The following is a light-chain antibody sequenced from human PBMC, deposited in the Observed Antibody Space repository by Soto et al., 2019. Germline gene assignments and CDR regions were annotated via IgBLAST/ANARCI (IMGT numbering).Light chain of an antibody. CDR2: ENN. V-gene: IGLV1-40*01. CDR3: HCYDSSLSGYV. CDR1: SSNIGAGYE. J-gene: IGLJ1*01. Sequence: QSVLTQPPSVSEAPGQRVTISCTGSSSNIGAGYEAHWYQQVPGTAPKLLIYENNNRPSGVPDRFSGSKSGTSASLAITGLQAEDEAEYYCHCYDSSLSGYVFGTGTKLTVL.